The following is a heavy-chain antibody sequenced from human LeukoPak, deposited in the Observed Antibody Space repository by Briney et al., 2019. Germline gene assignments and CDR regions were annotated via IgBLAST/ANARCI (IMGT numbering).Heavy chain of an antibody. Sequence: GASVKVSCKASGGTFSSYAISWVRQAPGQGLEWMGGIIPIFGTANYAQKFQGRVTITADKSTSTAYMELSSLRSEDTAVYYCASGHSSGWTAYYYYYMDVWGKGTTVTVSS. CDR3: ASGHSSGWTAYYYYYMDV. CDR2: IIPIFGTA. V-gene: IGHV1-69*06. CDR1: GGTFSSYA. D-gene: IGHD6-19*01. J-gene: IGHJ6*03.